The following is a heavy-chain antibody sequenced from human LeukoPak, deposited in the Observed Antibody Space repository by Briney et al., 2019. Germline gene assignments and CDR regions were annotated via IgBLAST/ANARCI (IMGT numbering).Heavy chain of an antibody. Sequence: PGGSLRLSCAASGFTFSSYSMNWVRQAPGKGLEWASSISSSSSYIYYADSVKGRFTTSRDNAKNSLYLQMNSLRAEDTAVYYCASYILTGYYNGHDAFDIWGQGTMVIVSS. D-gene: IGHD3-9*01. CDR1: GFTFSSYS. CDR2: ISSSSSYI. CDR3: ASYILTGYYNGHDAFDI. J-gene: IGHJ3*02. V-gene: IGHV3-21*01.